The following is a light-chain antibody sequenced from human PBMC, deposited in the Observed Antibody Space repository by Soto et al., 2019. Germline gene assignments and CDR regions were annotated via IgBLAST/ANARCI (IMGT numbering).Light chain of an antibody. CDR3: QQYNNWPPFT. J-gene: IGKJ2*01. CDR2: GAS. CDR1: QIVSTD. Sequence: EILLTQSPATLSVSPGERAALSCRASQIVSTDLAWYQQTPGQAPRLLIYGASTRATGVADRFSGSGSGTEFTLTITSLQSEDFALFYGQQYNNWPPFTFGQGMKLDIK. V-gene: IGKV3-15*01.